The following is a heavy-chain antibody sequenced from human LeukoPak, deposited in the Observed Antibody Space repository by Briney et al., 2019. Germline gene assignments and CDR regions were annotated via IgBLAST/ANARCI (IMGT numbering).Heavy chain of an antibody. CDR3: ARDHPAASTNFDY. D-gene: IGHD6-13*01. Sequence: GGSLRLSCAASGFTFSSYSMNWVRQAPGKGLEWVSSISSSSSYIYYADSVKGRFTISRDNAKNSLYLQMNSLRAEDTAVYYCARDHPAASTNFDYWGQGTLVTVSS. CDR1: GFTFSSYS. V-gene: IGHV3-21*01. CDR2: ISSSSSYI. J-gene: IGHJ4*02.